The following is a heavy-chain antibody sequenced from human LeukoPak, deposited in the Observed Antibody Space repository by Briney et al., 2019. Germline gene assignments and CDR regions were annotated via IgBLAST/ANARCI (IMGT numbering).Heavy chain of an antibody. CDR2: INWNGGST. J-gene: IGHJ4*02. CDR1: GFTFDDYG. Sequence: PGGSLRLSCAASGFTFDDYGMSWVRQAPGKGLEWVSGINWNGGSTGYADSVKGRFTISRDNAKNSLYLQMNSLRAEDTALYYCARVTDLITMIVGNFDYWGQGTLVTVSS. CDR3: ARVTDLITMIVGNFDY. V-gene: IGHV3-20*04. D-gene: IGHD3-22*01.